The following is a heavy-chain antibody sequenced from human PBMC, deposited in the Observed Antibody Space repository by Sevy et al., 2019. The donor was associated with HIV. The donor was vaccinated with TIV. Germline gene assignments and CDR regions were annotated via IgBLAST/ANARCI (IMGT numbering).Heavy chain of an antibody. D-gene: IGHD1-26*01. V-gene: IGHV4-59*08. J-gene: IGHJ4*02. CDR3: AGENAWGRGYS. CDR1: GGSITSLY. Sequence: SETLSLTCIVSGGSITSLYWNWIRQPPGMGLEWIANIYYNGHINYNPSLKSRVTLSLDTSKNQFSLRLSSVTAADTAMYYCAGENAWGRGYSWGQGTLVTVSS. CDR2: IYYNGHI.